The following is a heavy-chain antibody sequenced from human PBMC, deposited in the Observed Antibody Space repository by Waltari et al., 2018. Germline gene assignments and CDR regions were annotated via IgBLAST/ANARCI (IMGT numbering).Heavy chain of an antibody. CDR1: GGSFSGYY. V-gene: IGHV4-34*01. J-gene: IGHJ6*03. CDR2: INHSGST. Sequence: QVQLQQWGAGLLKPSETLSLTCAVYGGSFSGYYWSWIRQPPGKGLEWIGEINHSGSTNYNPSLKSRVTISVDTSKNQFSLKLSSVTAADAAVYYCARGRSIAAHGRNYYMDVWGKGTTVTVSS. D-gene: IGHD6-13*01. CDR3: ARGRSIAAHGRNYYMDV.